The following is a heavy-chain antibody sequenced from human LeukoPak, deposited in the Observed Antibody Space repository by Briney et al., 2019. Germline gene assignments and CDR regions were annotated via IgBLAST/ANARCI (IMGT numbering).Heavy chain of an antibody. CDR2: IYYSGST. CDR3: ARGYSSSSGRPDY. Sequence: PSETLSLTCRVSGGSIRSYYWSWIRQPPGKGLEWIGYIYYSGSTNYNPSLKSRVTISVDTSKKQFSLKLSSVTAADTAVYYCARGYSSSSGRPDYWGQGTLVTVSS. J-gene: IGHJ4*02. D-gene: IGHD6-6*01. CDR1: GGSIRSYY. V-gene: IGHV4-59*08.